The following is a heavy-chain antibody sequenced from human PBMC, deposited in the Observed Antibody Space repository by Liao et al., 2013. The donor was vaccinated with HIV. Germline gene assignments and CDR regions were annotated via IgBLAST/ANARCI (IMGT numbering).Heavy chain of an antibody. V-gene: IGHV4-61*01. CDR1: GDSISSGSYY. D-gene: IGHD5-24*01. J-gene: IGHJ3*01. CDR3: ARDRMATIRTLDL. Sequence: QVQLQESGPGLVKPSQTLSLTCTVSGDSISSGSYYWSWIRQPXGKGLEWIGYIYYSGSTNYNPSLKSRVTMSLDTTKNKFSLNLTSMTAADTAVYFCARDRMATIRTLDLWGRGTMVIVSS. CDR2: IYYSGST.